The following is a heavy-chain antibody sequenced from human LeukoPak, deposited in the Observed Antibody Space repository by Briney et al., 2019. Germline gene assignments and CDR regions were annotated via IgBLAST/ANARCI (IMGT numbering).Heavy chain of an antibody. D-gene: IGHD4-11*01. Sequence: PGGSLRLSCAASGFTFSHYGMHWVRQAPGRGLEWVAVTWNDGSNKYYADSVKGRFTISRDNSQNTVDLHMNSLRAEDAAVYYCAKDAQRGFDYSNSLEYWGQGTLVTVSS. V-gene: IGHV3-33*06. CDR2: TWNDGSNK. CDR3: AKDAQRGFDYSNSLEY. CDR1: GFTFSHYG. J-gene: IGHJ4*02.